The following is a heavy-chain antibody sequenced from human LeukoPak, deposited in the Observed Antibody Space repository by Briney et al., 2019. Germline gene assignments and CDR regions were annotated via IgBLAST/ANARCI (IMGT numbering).Heavy chain of an antibody. D-gene: IGHD3-22*01. J-gene: IGHJ4*02. CDR2: IKEDGSEK. V-gene: IGHV3-7*01. CDR1: GFTFSSYW. CDR3: GRAGMDYYDSSGYYFIDY. Sequence: GGSLRLSCAASGFTFSSYWMSWVRQAPGKGLEWVANIKEDGSEKYYVDSVKGRFTISRDNAKNSLYLQMNSLRAEDTAVYYCGRAGMDYYDSSGYYFIDYWGQGTLVTVSS.